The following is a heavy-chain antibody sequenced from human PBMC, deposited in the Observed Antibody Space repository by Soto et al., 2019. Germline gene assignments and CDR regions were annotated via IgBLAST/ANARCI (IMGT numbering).Heavy chain of an antibody. D-gene: IGHD6-6*01. CDR2: ISGSDDST. CDR3: AKRRSSSTFDY. CDR1: GFTFSSYA. Sequence: EVQLLESGGGLVQPGESLRLSCAASGFTFSSYAMSWVRQAPGKGLEWVSVISGSDDSTYYADSVKGRFTISRDNSKNTLYLKLNSLRAEDTAVYYCAKRRSSSTFDYWGQGTLGTVSS. J-gene: IGHJ4*02. V-gene: IGHV3-23*01.